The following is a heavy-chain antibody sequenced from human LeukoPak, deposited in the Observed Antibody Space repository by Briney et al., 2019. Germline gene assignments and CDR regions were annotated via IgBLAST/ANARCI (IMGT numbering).Heavy chain of an antibody. D-gene: IGHD3-3*01. V-gene: IGHV1-2*02. CDR1: GYPFTTWE. Sequence: ASVKVSCKTSGYPFTTWEINWVRQAAGQGLEWMGWINPNSGGTNYAQKFQGRVTMTRGTSISTAYMELSRLRSDDTAVHYCARDFGAAADYWGQGTLVTVSS. CDR2: INPNSGGT. J-gene: IGHJ4*02. CDR3: ARDFGAAADY.